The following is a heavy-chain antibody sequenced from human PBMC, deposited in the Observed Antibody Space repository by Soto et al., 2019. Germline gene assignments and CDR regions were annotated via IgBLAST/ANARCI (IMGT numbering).Heavy chain of an antibody. CDR1: GFTFSHYA. Sequence: GGSLRLSCAASGFTFSHYAMSWVRQGPGKGLEWVSLLSASGDSTYYADSVRGRFTISRDNSKNTLYLQMNSLRAEDTAVYYCAKDQGVRGYYYYYGMDVWGQGTTVTVSS. D-gene: IGHD3-10*01. CDR3: AKDQGVRGYYYYYGMDV. CDR2: LSASGDST. V-gene: IGHV3-23*01. J-gene: IGHJ6*02.